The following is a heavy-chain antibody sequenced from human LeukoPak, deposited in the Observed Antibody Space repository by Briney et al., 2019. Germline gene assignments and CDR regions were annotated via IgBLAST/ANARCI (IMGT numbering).Heavy chain of an antibody. Sequence: GGSLRLSCAASGFPFSSYSMTWVRQAPGKGLEWVANIKPDGTTKFYVDSVKGRFTISRDNALNSLYLQMNSLRAEDTAVYYCARVEGQWLALDYWGQGTLVTVSS. CDR3: ARVEGQWLALDY. V-gene: IGHV3-7*03. J-gene: IGHJ4*02. D-gene: IGHD6-19*01. CDR1: GFPFSSYS. CDR2: IKPDGTTK.